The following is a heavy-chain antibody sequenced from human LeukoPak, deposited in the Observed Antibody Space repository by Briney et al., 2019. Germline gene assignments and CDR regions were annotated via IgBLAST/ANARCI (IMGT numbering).Heavy chain of an antibody. CDR3: ARDRGSNDPIDY. CDR1: GFTFSKYG. V-gene: IGHV3-33*01. Sequence: PGGSLRLSCAASGFTFSKYGMHWVRQAPGKGLEWVAVIWHDGRNKYYADSVKGRFTISRDNSKNTLYLQVNSLRAEDTAVYYCARDRGSNDPIDYWGQGTPVTVSS. D-gene: IGHD2-15*01. CDR2: IWHDGRNK. J-gene: IGHJ4*02.